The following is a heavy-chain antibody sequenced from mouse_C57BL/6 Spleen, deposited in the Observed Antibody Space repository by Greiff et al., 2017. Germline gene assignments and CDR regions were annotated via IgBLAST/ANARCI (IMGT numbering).Heavy chain of an antibody. J-gene: IGHJ4*01. CDR1: GFSLTSYG. CDR2: IWGGGST. V-gene: IGHV2-9*01. Sequence: QVQLQQSGPGLVAPSQSLSITCTVSGFSLTSYGVDWVRQPPGKGLEWLGVIWGGGSTNYNSALMSRLSISKDNSKSQVFLKMNSLQTDDTAMYYCAKHEGVYYYGSSPGAMDYWGQGTSVTVSS. CDR3: AKHEGVYYYGSSPGAMDY. D-gene: IGHD1-1*01.